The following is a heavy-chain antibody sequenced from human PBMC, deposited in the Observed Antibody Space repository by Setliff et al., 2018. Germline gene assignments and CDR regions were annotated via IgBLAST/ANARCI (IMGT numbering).Heavy chain of an antibody. V-gene: IGHV1-18*01. J-gene: IGHJ4*02. CDR1: GYTFTNYG. CDR3: ARDSRLGFYYFDF. Sequence: GASVKVSCKTSGYTFTNYGITWVRQAPGQGLEWMGWINNYSFKTNYPQKFLGRVTVTTDTSTGTAYMELGSLTSKDTAVYYCARDSRLGFYYFDFWGRGTLVTVSS. D-gene: IGHD7-27*01. CDR2: INNYSFKT.